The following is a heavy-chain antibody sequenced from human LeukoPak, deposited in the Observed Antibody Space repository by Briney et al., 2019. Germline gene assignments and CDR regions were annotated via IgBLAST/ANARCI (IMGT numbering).Heavy chain of an antibody. Sequence: ASVKVSCKASGYTFTGYYMHWVRQAPGQGLEWMGWINPNSGGTNYAQKFQGRVTMTRDTSISTAYMELSRLRSDDMAVYYCARDRGKVRGGPFDYWGQGTLVTVSS. CDR2: INPNSGGT. V-gene: IGHV1-2*02. J-gene: IGHJ4*02. CDR1: GYTFTGYY. CDR3: ARDRGKVRGGPFDY. D-gene: IGHD2-15*01.